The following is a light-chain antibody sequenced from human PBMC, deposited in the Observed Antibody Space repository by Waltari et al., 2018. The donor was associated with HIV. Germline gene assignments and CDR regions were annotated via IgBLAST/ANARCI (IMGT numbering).Light chain of an antibody. Sequence: AGHAVNRHFCPWSRQQPVPAPRRLSYGASPRGTGIPDRCGGSGSGTDFTLTVSRLEPEDFAVYYCQQFGDSPWTFGQGTKVEIK. CDR3: QQFGDSPWT. V-gene: IGKV3-20*01. J-gene: IGKJ1*01. CDR1: HAVNRHF. CDR2: GAS.